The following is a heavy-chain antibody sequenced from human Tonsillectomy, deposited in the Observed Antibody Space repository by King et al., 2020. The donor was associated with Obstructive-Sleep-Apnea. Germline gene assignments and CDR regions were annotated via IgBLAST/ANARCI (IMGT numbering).Heavy chain of an antibody. CDR3: SNFDY. CDR1: GFTFYSYD. Sequence: VQLVESGGGVVQPGRSLRLSCAASGFTFYSYDIHWVRQAPGKRLEWVAITSYDGNYKYYADSVKGRFTISRDDSKQTLYLQMNSLRTEDTAVYYCSNFDYWGQGTLVIVSA. V-gene: IGHV3-30*18. CDR2: TSYDGNYK. J-gene: IGHJ4*02.